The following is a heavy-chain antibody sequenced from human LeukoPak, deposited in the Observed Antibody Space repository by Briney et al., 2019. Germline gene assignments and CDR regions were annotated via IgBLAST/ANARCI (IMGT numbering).Heavy chain of an antibody. CDR1: GFTFSSYW. V-gene: IGHV3-74*01. J-gene: IGHJ4*02. CDR2: INSDGSST. CDR3: ARGYSSSWDRPFDY. Sequence: GGSLRLSCAASGFTFSSYWMHWVRQAPGKGLVWVSRINSDGSSTNYADSVKGRFTISRDNAKNTLYLQMNSLRAEDTAVYHCARGYSSSWDRPFDYWGQGTLVTVSS. D-gene: IGHD6-13*01.